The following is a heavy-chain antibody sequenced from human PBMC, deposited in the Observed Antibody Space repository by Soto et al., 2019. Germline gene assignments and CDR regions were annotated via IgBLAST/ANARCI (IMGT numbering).Heavy chain of an antibody. J-gene: IGHJ4*02. D-gene: IGHD3-16*02. CDR2: IWYDGSNK. V-gene: IGHV3-33*06. CDR1: GFTFSSYG. CDR3: AKVWGSYREGYFDY. Sequence: PGGSLRLCCAACGFTFSSYGMHWVRQAPGKGLEWVAVIWYDGSNKYYADSVKGRFTISRDNSKNTLYLQMNSMRAEDTAVYYCAKVWGSYREGYFDYWGQGTLVTVSS.